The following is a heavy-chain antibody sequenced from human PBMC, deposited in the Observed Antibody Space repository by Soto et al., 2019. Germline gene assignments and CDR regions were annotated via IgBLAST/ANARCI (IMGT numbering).Heavy chain of an antibody. CDR1: GGSITYGGYY. J-gene: IGHJ4*02. Sequence: TLSLTCTVSGGSITYGGYYWTWIRQQSGKGLEWIGRVYHNGDTDFNPSLKSRLTMSVDTSRNQFSLTVNSVTAADTAVYYCARGASVFDYWGQGALVTLSS. V-gene: IGHV4-31*03. CDR2: VYHNGDT. CDR3: ARGASVFDY.